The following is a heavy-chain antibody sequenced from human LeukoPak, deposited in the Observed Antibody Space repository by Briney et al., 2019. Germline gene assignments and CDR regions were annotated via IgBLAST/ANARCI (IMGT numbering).Heavy chain of an antibody. CDR3: ARDAGGIYDSSGYYPNELDP. Sequence: ASVTVSCKASGYIFSNFFSSYGITWVRQAPGQGLEWMGWISPYNGKTKFAQKFQGIVTMTTETSTSTAYMELRRLRSDDTAVYYCARDAGGIYDSSGYYPNELDPWGQGTLVTVSS. J-gene: IGHJ5*02. D-gene: IGHD3-22*01. CDR1: GYIFSNFFSSYG. V-gene: IGHV1-18*01. CDR2: ISPYNGKT.